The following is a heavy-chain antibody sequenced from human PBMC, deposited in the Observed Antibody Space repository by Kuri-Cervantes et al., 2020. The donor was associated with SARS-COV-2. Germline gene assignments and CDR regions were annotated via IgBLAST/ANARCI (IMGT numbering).Heavy chain of an antibody. V-gene: IGHV1-18*01. CDR3: ARDQDIVVVVAATPGRGAFDI. J-gene: IGHJ3*02. Sequence: ASVKVSCKASGYTFTSYGISWVRQAPGQGLEWMGWISAYNGNTNYAQKLQGRVTMTRDTSISTAYMELSRLRSDDTAVYYCARDQDIVVVVAATPGRGAFDIWGQGTMVTVSS. CDR2: ISAYNGNT. D-gene: IGHD2-15*01. CDR1: GYTFTSYG.